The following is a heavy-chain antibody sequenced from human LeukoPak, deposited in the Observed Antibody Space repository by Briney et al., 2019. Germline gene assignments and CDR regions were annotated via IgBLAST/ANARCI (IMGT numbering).Heavy chain of an antibody. D-gene: IGHD1-26*01. J-gene: IGHJ4*02. V-gene: IGHV3-7*01. CDR1: GFTFSSYW. Sequence: GGSLRLSCAASGFTFSSYWMSWVRQAPGKGLEWVANIKQDGSEKYYVDSVKGRFTISRDNSKNTLYQQMNSLRAEDTAVYYSVKDNSGSYYSILDYWGQGTLVTVSS. CDR3: VKDNSGSYYSILDY. CDR2: IKQDGSEK.